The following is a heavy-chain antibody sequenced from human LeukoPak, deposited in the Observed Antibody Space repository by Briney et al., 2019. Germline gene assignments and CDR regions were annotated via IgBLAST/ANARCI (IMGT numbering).Heavy chain of an antibody. CDR2: IYYSGST. D-gene: IGHD2-2*01. Sequence: SETLSLTCTVSGGSISNYYWSWIRQSPGEGLEWFGYIYYSGSTNYNPSLMSRVTISVDTPRNQFSLRLSSVTAADTAMYYCARGGYCSSSSCYGDDAFDIWGQGTMVTVSS. CDR1: GGSISNYY. V-gene: IGHV4-59*01. CDR3: ARGGYCSSSSCYGDDAFDI. J-gene: IGHJ3*02.